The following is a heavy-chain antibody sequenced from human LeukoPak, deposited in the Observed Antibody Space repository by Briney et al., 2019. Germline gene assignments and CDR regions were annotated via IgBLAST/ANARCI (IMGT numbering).Heavy chain of an antibody. CDR2: ISSSSSTK. CDR1: GFTFSSYN. D-gene: IGHD6-13*01. CDR3: VRDHWAAAGLLDF. V-gene: IGHV3-48*01. Sequence: QAGGSLRLSCAASGFTFSSYNMNWVRQAPGKGLEWIAYISSSSSTKYYADSVKGRFTISRDNDKNSLYLQLTSLTAEDAAVYYYVRDHWAAAGLLDFWGQGTLVTVSS. J-gene: IGHJ4*02.